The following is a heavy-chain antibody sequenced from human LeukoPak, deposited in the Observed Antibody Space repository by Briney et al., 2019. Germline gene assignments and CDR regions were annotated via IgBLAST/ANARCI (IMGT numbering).Heavy chain of an antibody. CDR2: MNVDSGGT. V-gene: IGHV1-2*02. Sequence: ASVKVSCKASGHVFTDYYIHWVRQAPGQGLEWMGWMNVDSGGTKYAQKFQGRVTMTRDTSISTAFMDLTRLTSDDTAVYYCARDSKLTGTSFDSWGQGTLVTVSS. J-gene: IGHJ4*02. D-gene: IGHD3-9*01. CDR3: ARDSKLTGTSFDS. CDR1: GHVFTDYY.